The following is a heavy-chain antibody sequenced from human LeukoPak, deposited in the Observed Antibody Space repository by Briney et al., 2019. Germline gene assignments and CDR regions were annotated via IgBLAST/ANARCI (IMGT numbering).Heavy chain of an antibody. CDR1: GLSFTTKA. CDR2: ISLDGKNE. CDR3: AAHLGSGWHLDY. Sequence: GGSLRLSCVASGLSFTTKAMHWVRQAPGEGLEWMSYISLDGKNESYADSVRGRFTISRDNSRNTVYLQMNSLRPEDTAVYYCAAHLGSGWHLDYWGQGIRVTGSP. J-gene: IGHJ4*02. V-gene: IGHV3-30*04. D-gene: IGHD6-19*01.